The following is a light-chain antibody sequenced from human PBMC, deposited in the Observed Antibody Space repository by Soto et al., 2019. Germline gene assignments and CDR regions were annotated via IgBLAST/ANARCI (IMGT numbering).Light chain of an antibody. CDR3: SSYTSSSTYV. CDR1: PNYVGGYNY. J-gene: IGLJ1*01. V-gene: IGLV2-14*01. CDR2: DVS. Sequence: QAGLAQPSSASWAPGQVITNSLPGTPNYVGGYNYVSWYQQHPGKAPKLMIYDVSNRPSGVSNRFSGSKSGNTASLTISGLQAEDEADYYCSSYTSSSTYVFGTGTKVTVL.